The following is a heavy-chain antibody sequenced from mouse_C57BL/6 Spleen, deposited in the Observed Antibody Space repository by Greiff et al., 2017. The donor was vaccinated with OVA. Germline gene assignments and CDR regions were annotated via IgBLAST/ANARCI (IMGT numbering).Heavy chain of an antibody. J-gene: IGHJ2*01. Sequence: QVQLQQSGAELVKPGASVKISCKASGYAFSSYWMNWVKQRPGKGLEWIGQIYPGDGDTNYNGKFKGKATLTADKSSSTAYMQLSSLTSEDSAVYFCAREDSSSPSFDYWGQGTTLTVSS. CDR3: AREDSSSPSFDY. CDR2: IYPGDGDT. CDR1: GYAFSSYW. D-gene: IGHD1-1*01. V-gene: IGHV1-80*01.